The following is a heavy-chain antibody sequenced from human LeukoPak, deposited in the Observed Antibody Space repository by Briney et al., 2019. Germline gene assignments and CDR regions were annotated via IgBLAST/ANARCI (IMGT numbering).Heavy chain of an antibody. Sequence: PSETLSLTCTVSGGSISSYYWSWIRQTPGKGLEWIGYIYYSGSTNYNPSLKSRVTISVDTSKNQFSLKLSSVTAADTAVYYCARVHSAAGTRDVYYFDYWGQGTLVTVSS. J-gene: IGHJ4*01. V-gene: IGHV4-59*01. D-gene: IGHD6-13*01. CDR1: GGSISSYY. CDR2: IYYSGST. CDR3: ARVHSAAGTRDVYYFDY.